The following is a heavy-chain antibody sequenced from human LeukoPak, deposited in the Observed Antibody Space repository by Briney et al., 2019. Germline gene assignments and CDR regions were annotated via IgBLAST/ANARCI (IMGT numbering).Heavy chain of an antibody. V-gene: IGHV4-34*01. CDR2: INHSGST. CDR1: GGSFSGYY. Sequence: SETLSLTCAVYGGSFSGYYWSGIRQPPGKGLEWIGEINHSGSTNYNPSLKSRVTISVDTSKNQFSLKLSSVTAADTAVYYCAREIAVAGTSFWDYWGQGTLVTVSS. CDR3: AREIAVAGTSFWDY. D-gene: IGHD6-19*01. J-gene: IGHJ4*02.